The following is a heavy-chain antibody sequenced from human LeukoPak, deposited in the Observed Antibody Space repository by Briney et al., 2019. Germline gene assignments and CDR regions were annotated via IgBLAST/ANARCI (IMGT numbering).Heavy chain of an antibody. V-gene: IGHV3-23*01. CDR3: AKGRMTLYNNGMDV. D-gene: IGHD1-14*01. CDR1: GFTFSSYA. CDR2: ISGSGSST. Sequence: GGSLRLSCAASGFTFSSYAMHWVRQAPGKGLEWVSGISGSGSSTYYADSVKGRFTISRDNSKNTLDLQMNSLRAEDTAVYYCAKGRMTLYNNGMDVWGQGTTVTVSS. J-gene: IGHJ6*02.